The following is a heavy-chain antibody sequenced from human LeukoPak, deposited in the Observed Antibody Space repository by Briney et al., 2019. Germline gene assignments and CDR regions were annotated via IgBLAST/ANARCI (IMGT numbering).Heavy chain of an antibody. Sequence: GGSLRLSCAASGFTVSSNYMSWVRQAPGKGLEWGSVIYSGGSTYYADSVKGRFTISRDNSKNTLYLQMNSLRAEDTAVYYCAQSPRSRYYFDYWGQGTLVTVSS. V-gene: IGHV3-66*01. J-gene: IGHJ4*02. CDR2: IYSGGST. CDR3: AQSPRSRYYFDY. CDR1: GFTVSSNY.